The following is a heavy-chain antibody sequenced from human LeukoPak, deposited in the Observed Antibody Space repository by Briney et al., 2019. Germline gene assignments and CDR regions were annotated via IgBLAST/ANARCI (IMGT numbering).Heavy chain of an antibody. CDR1: GFTFSSYW. J-gene: IGHJ4*02. CDR3: ASRQAAAGLYY. CDR2: INSDGSTT. D-gene: IGHD6-13*01. V-gene: IGHV3-74*01. Sequence: PGGSLRLSCAASGFTFSSYWMHWVRQAPGKGLVWVSRINSDGSTTSYADSVKGRFTISRDNAKNTLYLQMNSLRAEDTAVYYCASRQAAAGLYYWGQGTLVTVSS.